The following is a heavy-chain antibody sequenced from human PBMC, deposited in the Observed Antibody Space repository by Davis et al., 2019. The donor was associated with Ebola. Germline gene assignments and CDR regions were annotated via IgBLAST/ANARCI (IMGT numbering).Heavy chain of an antibody. CDR2: IWYDGSNK. CDR3: AREPINMKKTFEF. D-gene: IGHD3-22*01. CDR1: GFTFSSYG. J-gene: IGHJ4*02. Sequence: GESLKISCAASGFTFSSYGMHWVRQAPGKGLEWVAVIWYDGSNKYYADSVKGRFTISRDNSKNMLYLQMNSLRVEDTAVYYCAREPINMKKTFEFGGQGTLVTVSA. V-gene: IGHV3-33*01.